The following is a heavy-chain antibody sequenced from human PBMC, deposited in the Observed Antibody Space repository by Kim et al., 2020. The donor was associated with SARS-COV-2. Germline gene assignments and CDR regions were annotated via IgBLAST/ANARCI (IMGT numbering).Heavy chain of an antibody. J-gene: IGHJ4*01. D-gene: IGHD4-17*01. Sequence: TSYYADSVRGRFTISRDNAKNSLHLKMNNRRAEDTAVYYCARDNGDTDFDYWGQGSLVTVSS. CDR2: TS. CDR3: ARDNGDTDFDY. V-gene: IGHV3-11*04.